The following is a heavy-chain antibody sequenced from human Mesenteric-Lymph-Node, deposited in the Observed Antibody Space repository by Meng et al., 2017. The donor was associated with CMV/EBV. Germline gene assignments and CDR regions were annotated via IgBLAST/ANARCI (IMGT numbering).Heavy chain of an antibody. D-gene: IGHD1-26*01. CDR1: GDSISSSTYY. V-gene: IGHV4-39*01. CDR3: ARHRQGATTVVLLHYFDY. Sequence: GSLRLSCTVSGDSISSSTYYWAWIRQPPGKGLEWIGSIYYGGNTFYNPSLKSRVTMSVDASKDQFSLRLSSVTAADTAVYYCARHRQGATTVVLLHYFDYWGQGTLVTVSS. CDR2: IYYGGNT. J-gene: IGHJ4*02.